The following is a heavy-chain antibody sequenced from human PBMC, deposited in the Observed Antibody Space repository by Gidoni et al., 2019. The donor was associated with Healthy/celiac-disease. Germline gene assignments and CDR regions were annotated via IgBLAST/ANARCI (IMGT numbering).Heavy chain of an antibody. Sequence: QVQLVESGGGVVQPGRSLRLSCAASVFTFSSYGMHWVRQAPGKGLEWVAVISYDGSNKYYADSVKGRFTISRDNSKNTLYLQMNSLRAEDTAVYYCAKSASYYYDSSGYYYDYWGQGTLVTVSS. V-gene: IGHV3-30*18. CDR3: AKSASYYYDSSGYYYDY. CDR1: VFTFSSYG. D-gene: IGHD3-22*01. J-gene: IGHJ4*02. CDR2: ISYDGSNK.